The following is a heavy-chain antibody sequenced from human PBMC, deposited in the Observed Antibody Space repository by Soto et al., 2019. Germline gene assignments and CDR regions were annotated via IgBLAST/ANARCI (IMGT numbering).Heavy chain of an antibody. J-gene: IGHJ4*02. CDR1: GASIRSGGYY. Sequence: QVQMQESGPGLVKPSETLSLTCSVSGASIRSGGYYWSWLRQSPGKGLEWIGHIYYTGSTFYSPSLKSRLTISLDTSKNQFSLDLRSVTAADTAMYYCARIEMASIKWGRGTLVTVAS. CDR3: ARIEMASIK. CDR2: IYYTGST. V-gene: IGHV4-31*03.